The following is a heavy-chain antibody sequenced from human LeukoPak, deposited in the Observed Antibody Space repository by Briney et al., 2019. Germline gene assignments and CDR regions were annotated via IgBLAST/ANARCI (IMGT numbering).Heavy chain of an antibody. V-gene: IGHV1-18*01. CDR1: GYTFTSYG. CDR2: ISAYNGNT. D-gene: IGHD6-13*01. J-gene: IGHJ5*02. Sequence: VASVKVSCKASGYTFTSYGISWVRQAPGQGLEWMGWISAYNGNTNYAQKLQGRVTMTTDTSTSTAYMELRSLRSDDTAVYYCARETIAAAGYNWFDPWGQGTLVTVSS. CDR3: ARETIAAAGYNWFDP.